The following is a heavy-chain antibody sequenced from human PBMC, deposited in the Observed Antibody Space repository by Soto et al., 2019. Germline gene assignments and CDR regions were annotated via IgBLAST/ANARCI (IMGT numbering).Heavy chain of an antibody. CDR1: GGSVSSYY. CDR3: ARGRPQKGGYCSSTSCYSYYYYYMDV. CDR2: IYYSGST. Sequence: SETLSLTCTVSGGSVSSYYWSWIRQSPGKGLEWIGYIYYSGSTNYNPSLKSRVTISVDTSKNQFSLKLSSVTAADTAVYYCARGRPQKGGYCSSTSCYSYYYYYMDVWGKGTTVTVSS. V-gene: IGHV4-59*02. J-gene: IGHJ6*03. D-gene: IGHD2-2*01.